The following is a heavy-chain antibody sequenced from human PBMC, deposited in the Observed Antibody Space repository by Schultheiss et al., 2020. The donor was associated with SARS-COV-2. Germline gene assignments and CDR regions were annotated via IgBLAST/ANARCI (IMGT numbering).Heavy chain of an antibody. V-gene: IGHV4-39*01. J-gene: IGHJ5*02. CDR3: ARAHSTRRVVVVAATVSRLGWFDP. D-gene: IGHD2-15*01. CDR2: VHHSGST. CDR1: GGSISSSSYY. Sequence: SETLSLTCTVSGGSISSSSYYWGWIRQPPGKGLEWIGEVHHSGSTNYNPSLESRVTISVDTSKNQFSLKLSSVTAADTAVYYCARAHSTRRVVVVAATVSRLGWFDPWGQGTLVTVSS.